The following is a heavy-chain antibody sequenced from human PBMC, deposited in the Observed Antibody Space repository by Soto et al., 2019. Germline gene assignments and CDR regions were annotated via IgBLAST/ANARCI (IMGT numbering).Heavy chain of an antibody. D-gene: IGHD3-10*01. CDR3: GRGLWEVMVRGPPGY. CDR2: IWYDGSNK. Sequence: QVQLVESGGGVVQPGRSLRLSCAASGFTFSSYGMHWVRQAPGKGLEWVAVIWYDGSNKYYADSVKGRFTISRDNSKNTLYLQMNSLRAEDTAVYYCGRGLWEVMVRGPPGYWGQGTLVTVSS. V-gene: IGHV3-33*01. CDR1: GFTFSSYG. J-gene: IGHJ4*02.